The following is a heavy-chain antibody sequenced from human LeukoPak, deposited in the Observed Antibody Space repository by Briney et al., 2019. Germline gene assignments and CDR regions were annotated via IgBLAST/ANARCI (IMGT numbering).Heavy chain of an antibody. CDR2: ISGSGGST. CDR3: AKDPYGDYVYYFDY. J-gene: IGHJ4*02. CDR1: GFTFSSYA. Sequence: GGSLRLSCAASGFTFSSYAMSWVRQAPGKGLEWVSAISGSGGSTYYADSVKGRFTISRDNSKSTLYLQMNSLRAEDTAVYYCAKDPYGDYVYYFDYWGQGTLVTVSS. D-gene: IGHD4-17*01. V-gene: IGHV3-23*01.